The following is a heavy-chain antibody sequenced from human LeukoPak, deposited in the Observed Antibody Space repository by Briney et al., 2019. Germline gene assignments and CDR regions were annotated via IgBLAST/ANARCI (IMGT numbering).Heavy chain of an antibody. CDR1: GVSISNYF. V-gene: IGHV4-59*01. D-gene: IGHD3-10*01. CDR3: AREGYGSGSSHFMDV. CDR2: IYYIGTT. Sequence: SETLSLTXTVSGVSISNYFWTWIRQAPGKGLEWIGYIYYIGTTNYNPSLKSRATISVDMSKNQFSLKLTSVSAADTAVYYCAREGYGSGSSHFMDVWGKGTTVTVSS. J-gene: IGHJ6*03.